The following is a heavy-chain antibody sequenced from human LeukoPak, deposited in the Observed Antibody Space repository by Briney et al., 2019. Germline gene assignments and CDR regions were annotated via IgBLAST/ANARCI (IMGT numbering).Heavy chain of an antibody. V-gene: IGHV3-23*01. J-gene: IGHJ4*02. CDR3: AKGTTTLVVTKIDY. CDR1: GFTFSSYG. Sequence: GGSLRLSCAASGFTFSSYGMSWVRQAPGKGLEWVSVISGSGGSTYYADSVKGRFTISRDNSKNTLYLQMNSLRAEDTAVYYCAKGTTTLVVTKIDYWCQGTLVTVSS. D-gene: IGHD4-23*01. CDR2: ISGSGGST.